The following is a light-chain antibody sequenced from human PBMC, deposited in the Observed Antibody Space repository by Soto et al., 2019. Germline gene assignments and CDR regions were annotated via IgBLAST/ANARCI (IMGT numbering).Light chain of an antibody. Sequence: EILMTQSPATLSVSPGDRATLSCRASQSVSTSLAWYQQKPGQAPRLLIYGASTRATSIPARFIGSGSGTEFTLTISSLQSEDFAVYYCQQYNNWPPWTFGQGTKVEIK. CDR3: QQYNNWPPWT. J-gene: IGKJ1*01. CDR2: GAS. CDR1: QSVSTS. V-gene: IGKV3-15*01.